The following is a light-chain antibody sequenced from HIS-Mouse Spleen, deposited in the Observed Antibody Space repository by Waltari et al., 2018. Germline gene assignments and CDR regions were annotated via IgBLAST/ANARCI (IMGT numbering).Light chain of an antibody. Sequence: DIVMTQTPLSLSVTPGQPASISCKSSQSLLHSDGKTYLYWYLQKPGQSPLLLIYEVSKRFSGVSGMFGGSGSRTDFTRKISRVEAEDVGVYYCMQSIQLPWTFGQGTKVEIK. V-gene: IGKV2D-29*02. CDR2: EVS. J-gene: IGKJ1*01. CDR1: QSLLHSDGKTY. CDR3: MQSIQLPWT.